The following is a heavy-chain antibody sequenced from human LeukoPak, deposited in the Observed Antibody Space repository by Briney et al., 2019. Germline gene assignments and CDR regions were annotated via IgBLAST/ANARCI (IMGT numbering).Heavy chain of an antibody. CDR3: ARYVIRKGLIVVVTAGYFDY. D-gene: IGHD2-21*02. CDR1: GGSISSGGYY. CDR2: IYHSGST. J-gene: IGHJ4*02. Sequence: SQTLSLTCTVSGGSISSGGYYWSWIRQPPGKGLEWIGYIYHSGSTYYNPSLKSRVTISVDRSKNQFSLKLSSVTAADTAVYYCARYVIRKGLIVVVTAGYFDYWGQGTLVTVSS. V-gene: IGHV4-30-2*01.